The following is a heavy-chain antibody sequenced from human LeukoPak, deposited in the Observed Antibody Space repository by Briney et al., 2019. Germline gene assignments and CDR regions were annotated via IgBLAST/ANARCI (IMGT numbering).Heavy chain of an antibody. CDR2: IYYSGST. V-gene: IGHV4-59*01. CDR3: ARRPFGEGNDY. J-gene: IGHJ4*02. Sequence: PSETLSLTRTVSGGSISSYYWSWIRQPPGKGLEWIGYIYYSGSTNYNPSLKSRVTISVETSKNQFSLKLSSVTAADTAVYYCARRPFGEGNDYWGQGTLVTVSS. CDR1: GGSISSYY. D-gene: IGHD3-10*01.